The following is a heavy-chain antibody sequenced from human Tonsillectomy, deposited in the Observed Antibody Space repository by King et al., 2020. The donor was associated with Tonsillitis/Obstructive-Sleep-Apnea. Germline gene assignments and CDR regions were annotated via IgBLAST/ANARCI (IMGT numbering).Heavy chain of an antibody. CDR2: IYYSGST. V-gene: IGHV4-59*08. CDR3: ARFFNYYYMDV. Sequence: QLQESGPGLVKPSETLSLTCTVSGGSISSYYWSWIRPPPGKGLEWIGYIYYSGSTNYNPSLKSRVTISVDTSKNQFSLKLSSVTAADTAVYYCARFFNYYYMDVWGKGTTVSVSS. CDR1: GGSISSYY. J-gene: IGHJ6*03.